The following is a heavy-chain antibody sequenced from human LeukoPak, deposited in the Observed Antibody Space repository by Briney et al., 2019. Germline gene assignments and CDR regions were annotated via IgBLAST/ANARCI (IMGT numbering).Heavy chain of an antibody. D-gene: IGHD3-10*01. CDR1: GYTFTSYG. CDR3: ARDKGVRGVIIHSYNWFDP. V-gene: IGHV1-18*01. J-gene: IGHJ5*02. Sequence: ASVKVSCKASGYTFTSYGISWVRQAPGQGLEWMGWFSTYNGNTNYAQKLQGRVTMTTDTSTSTAYMELRSLRSDDTAVYYCARDKGVRGVIIHSYNWFDPWGQGTLVTVSS. CDR2: FSTYNGNT.